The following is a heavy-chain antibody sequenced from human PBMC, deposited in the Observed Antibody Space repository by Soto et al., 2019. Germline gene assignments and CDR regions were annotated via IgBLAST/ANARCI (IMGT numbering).Heavy chain of an antibody. CDR2: IYTSGST. CDR3: ARAGVVVAAAPYYYYGMDV. Sequence: SETLSLTCTVSGGSISSYYWSWIRQPAGKGLEWIGRIYTSGSTNYNPSLKSRVTMSVDTSKNQFSLKLGSVTAADTAVYYCARAGVVVAAAPYYYYGMDVWGQGTTVTVSS. CDR1: GGSISSYY. V-gene: IGHV4-4*07. D-gene: IGHD2-15*01. J-gene: IGHJ6*02.